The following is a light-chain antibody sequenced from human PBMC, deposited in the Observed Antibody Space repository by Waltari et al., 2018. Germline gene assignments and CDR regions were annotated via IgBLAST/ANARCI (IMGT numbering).Light chain of an antibody. CDR3: QQYGSSPPWT. CDR1: QSVSSGY. Sequence: EIVLTQSPGTLSLSPGERATLSCRASQSVSSGYLAWYQKKPGQAPRLLSYGASSRATDIPDRFSGSGSGTDFTLTISRLEPEDFAVYYCQQYGSSPPWTFGQGTKVEIK. J-gene: IGKJ1*01. V-gene: IGKV3-20*01. CDR2: GAS.